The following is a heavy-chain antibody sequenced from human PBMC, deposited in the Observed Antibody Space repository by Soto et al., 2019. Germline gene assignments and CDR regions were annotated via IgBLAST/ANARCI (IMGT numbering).Heavy chain of an antibody. CDR1: VCSITSGCYY. V-gene: IGHV4-31*01. Sequence: PAATXSLTCTFSVCSITSGCYYGEWIRQHPGKVLEWIGYIFYTGTTRYNSALQSLFSISVDSTKNQFSLKLTSVTAADTAVYYCAGDKTIFRVALQTGFETCGQGPLVNVYS. CDR3: AGDKTIFRVALQTGFET. CDR2: IFYTGTT. J-gene: IGHJ5*02. D-gene: IGHD3-3*01.